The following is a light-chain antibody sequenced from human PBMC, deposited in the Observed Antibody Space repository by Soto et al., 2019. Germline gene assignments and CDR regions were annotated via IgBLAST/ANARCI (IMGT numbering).Light chain of an antibody. Sequence: EIVMTQSPATLSVSPGERATLSCRASQSVSSNLAWYQQKPGQAPGLLIYGASTRATDIPARFSGSGSGTDFTLTISSLQSEDFAVYYCQQYNNWPRTFGQGTKVEIK. V-gene: IGKV3-15*01. CDR3: QQYNNWPRT. J-gene: IGKJ1*01. CDR1: QSVSSN. CDR2: GAS.